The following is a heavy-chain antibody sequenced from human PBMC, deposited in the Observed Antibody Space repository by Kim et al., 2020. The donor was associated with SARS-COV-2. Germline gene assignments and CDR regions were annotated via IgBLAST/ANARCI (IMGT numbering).Heavy chain of an antibody. D-gene: IGHD2-2*01. CDR3: ARGGFVVPAGFDY. V-gene: IGHV3-53*01. Sequence: GGSLRLSCAASGFTVSSNYMSWVRQAPGKGLEWVSVIYSGGSTYYADSVKGRFTISRDNSKNTLYLQMNSLRAEDTAVYYCARGGFVVPAGFDYWGQGTLVTVSS. CDR1: GFTVSSNY. J-gene: IGHJ4*02. CDR2: IYSGGST.